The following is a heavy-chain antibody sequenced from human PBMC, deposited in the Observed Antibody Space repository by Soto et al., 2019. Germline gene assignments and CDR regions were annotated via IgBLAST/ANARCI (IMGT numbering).Heavy chain of an antibody. CDR2: INPSGGST. CDR3: ARDLGAYRAVAGTES. CDR1: GYTFTSYG. D-gene: IGHD6-19*01. Sequence: ASVKVSCKASGYTFTSYGISWVRQAPGQGLEWMGWINPSGGSTSYAQKFQGRVTMTRDTSTSTVYMELSSLRSEDTAVYYCARDLGAYRAVAGTESWGQGTLVNVSS. V-gene: IGHV1-46*03. J-gene: IGHJ5*02.